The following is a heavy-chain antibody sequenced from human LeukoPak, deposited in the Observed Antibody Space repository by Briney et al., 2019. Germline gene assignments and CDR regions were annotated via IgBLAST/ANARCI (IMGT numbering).Heavy chain of an antibody. J-gene: IGHJ4*02. D-gene: IGHD5-18*01. CDR3: ARDYQGGYGDKTVDY. Sequence: SETLSLTCTVSGGSISSNTYYWGWIRQPPGKGLEWIGSIYYSGSTYYNPSLKSRVTISVDTSKNQFSLKLSSVTAADTAVYYCARDYQGGYGDKTVDYWGQGTLVTASS. V-gene: IGHV4-39*07. CDR1: GGSISSNTYY. CDR2: IYYSGST.